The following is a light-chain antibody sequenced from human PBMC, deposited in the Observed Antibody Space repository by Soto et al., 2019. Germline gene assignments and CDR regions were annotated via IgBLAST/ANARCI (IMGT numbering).Light chain of an antibody. V-gene: IGKV3-11*01. CDR1: QSVSKY. Sequence: EIVLTQSPATLSLSPGERATLSCRASQSVSKYLAWYQQQRGQPPRLLIYDASTRATGIPARFSGSGSGTDFTLTISNLAPEDFAIYYCQQRYNWPLTFGGGTKLEIK. CDR3: QQRYNWPLT. J-gene: IGKJ4*01. CDR2: DAS.